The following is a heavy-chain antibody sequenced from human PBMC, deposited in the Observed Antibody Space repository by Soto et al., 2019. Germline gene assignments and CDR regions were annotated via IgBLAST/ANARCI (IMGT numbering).Heavy chain of an antibody. CDR3: ATVFRRASVTPRLLMDV. V-gene: IGHV1-24*01. J-gene: IGHJ6*02. Sequence: ASVKVSCKVSGYTLTELSMHWVRQAPGKGLEWMGGFDPEDGETIYAQKFQGRVTMTEDTSTDTAYMELSSLRSEDTAVYYCATVFRRASVTPRLLMDVWGQGTTVTVSS. CDR1: GYTLTELS. D-gene: IGHD2-15*01. CDR2: FDPEDGET.